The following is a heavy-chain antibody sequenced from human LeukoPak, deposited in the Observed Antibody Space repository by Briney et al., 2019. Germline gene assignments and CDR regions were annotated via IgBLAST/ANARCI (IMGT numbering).Heavy chain of an antibody. CDR3: ARDGFPDY. CDR1: VYSFTAYY. D-gene: IGHD2-2*03. Sequence: AASVKVSCKASVYSFTAYYIHWMRQAPGQGLEWMGRINPTSGGTDYAQNFQGRVTMTRDTSINTAYMELSRLRSDDTAIYYCARDGFPDYWGQGTLVIVSS. J-gene: IGHJ4*02. V-gene: IGHV1-2*06. CDR2: INPTSGGT.